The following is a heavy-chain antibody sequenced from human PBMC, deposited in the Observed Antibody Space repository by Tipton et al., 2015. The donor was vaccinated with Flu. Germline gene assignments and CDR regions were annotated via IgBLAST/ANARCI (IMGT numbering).Heavy chain of an antibody. J-gene: IGHJ4*02. CDR1: GFTFNNYV. Sequence: SLRLSCAASGFTFNNYVMYWVRQAPGKGLEWVAVISYDGSNKYYTDSVKGRFTSSRDNSKNTLYLQMSSLRPEDTAVYYCARDYTYGTNWHSVQCVDLWGQGTLVTVSS. CDR3: ARDYTYGTNWHSVQCVDL. CDR2: ISYDGSNK. V-gene: IGHV3-30-3*01. D-gene: IGHD4/OR15-4a*01.